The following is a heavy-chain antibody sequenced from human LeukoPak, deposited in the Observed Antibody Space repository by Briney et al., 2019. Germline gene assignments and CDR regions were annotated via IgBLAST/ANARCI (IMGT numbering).Heavy chain of an antibody. Sequence: ASVKVSCKTSGGTFSSYGISWVRQAPGQGLEWMGAIIPMFGTTNYAQKFQGRVTITTDESTSTAYMELSSLRSEDTAVYYCARDQRTDFSDLGHWFDPWGQRTLVTVSS. D-gene: IGHD3/OR15-3a*01. CDR3: ARDQRTDFSDLGHWFDP. CDR1: GGTFSSYG. J-gene: IGHJ5*02. CDR2: IIPMFGTT. V-gene: IGHV1-69*05.